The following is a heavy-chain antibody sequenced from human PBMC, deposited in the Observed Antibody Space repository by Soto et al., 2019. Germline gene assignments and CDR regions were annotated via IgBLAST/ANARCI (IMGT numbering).Heavy chain of an antibody. CDR1: GYNFTNYG. D-gene: IGHD3-10*01. J-gene: IGHJ4*02. CDR2: ISGHNGNT. Sequence: ASVKVSCKASGYNFTNYGISWVRQAPGQGLEWMGWISGHNGNTNYAQKIQGRVTMTTDTSTSTAYMELRSLRSDDTAVYYCARDYYGSGSTRSPLFYWGQGTLVTVSS. CDR3: ARDYYGSGSTRSPLFY. V-gene: IGHV1-18*01.